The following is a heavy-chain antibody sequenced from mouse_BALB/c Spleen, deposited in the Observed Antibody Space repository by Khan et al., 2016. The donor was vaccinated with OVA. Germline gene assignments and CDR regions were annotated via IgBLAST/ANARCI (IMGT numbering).Heavy chain of an antibody. CDR1: GFTFSTYG. J-gene: IGHJ4*01. V-gene: IGHV5-6*01. D-gene: IGHD2-3*01. CDR3: AGQGIIYDSSELPMDC. CDR2: ISSGGSFT. Sequence: EVQLVESGGDLVKPGGSLKLSCAGSGFTFSTYGMSWVRQTPDKRLEWVATISSGGSFTYYPDSVKGRFTISRDNAKNTLYLQMTSLKSEDTAIYYWAGQGIIYDSSELPMDCWGKGTSVTVSS.